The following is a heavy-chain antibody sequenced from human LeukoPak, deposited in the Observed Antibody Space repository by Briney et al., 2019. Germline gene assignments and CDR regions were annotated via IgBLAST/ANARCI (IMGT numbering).Heavy chain of an antibody. J-gene: IGHJ3*02. D-gene: IGHD6-6*01. Sequence: SETLSLTCTVSGGSISSGSYYWSWIRQPAGKGLEWIGRIYTSGSTNYNPSLKSRVTISVDTSKNQFSLKLSSVTAADTAVYYCARDLRVLRSIIARHDAFDIWGQGTMVTVSS. CDR3: ARDLRVLRSIIARHDAFDI. CDR2: IYTSGST. CDR1: GGSISSGSYY. V-gene: IGHV4-61*02.